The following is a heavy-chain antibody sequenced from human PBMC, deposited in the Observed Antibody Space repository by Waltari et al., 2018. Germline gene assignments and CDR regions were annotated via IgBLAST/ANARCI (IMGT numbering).Heavy chain of an antibody. CDR2: FYHSGTT. V-gene: IGHV4-38-2*01. J-gene: IGHJ2*01. CDR3: ARGSFDSDSYFDV. D-gene: IGHD1-26*01. Sequence: QVQLQESGPGLGKPSETLSLTCAVSGYSISRGYYWGWTRQPPGKGLEWIGSFYHSGTTYYSPSLKSRVTISVDTSKNQFSLKVTSLTAADTAIYYCARGSFDSDSYFDVWGRGTLVTVSS. CDR1: GYSISRGYY.